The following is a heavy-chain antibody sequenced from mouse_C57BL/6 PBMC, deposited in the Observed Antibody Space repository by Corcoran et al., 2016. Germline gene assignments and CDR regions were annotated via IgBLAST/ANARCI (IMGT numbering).Heavy chain of an antibody. CDR3: ARRGYDGYVRVFDY. D-gene: IGHD2-3*01. CDR1: GYTFTDYY. V-gene: IGHV1-26*01. J-gene: IGHJ2*01. Sequence: EVQLQQSGPELVKPGASVKISCKASGYTFTDYYMNWVKQSHGKSLEWIGDINPNNGGTSYNQKFKGKATLTVDKSSSTAYMELRSLTSEDSAVYYCARRGYDGYVRVFDYWGQGTTLTVSS. CDR2: INPNNGGT.